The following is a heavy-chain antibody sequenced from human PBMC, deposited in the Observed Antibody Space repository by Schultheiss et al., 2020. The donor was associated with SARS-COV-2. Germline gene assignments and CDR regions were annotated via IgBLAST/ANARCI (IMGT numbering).Heavy chain of an antibody. Sequence: SETLSLTCTVSGGSISSYYWSWIRQPPGKGLEWIGSIYYSGSTYYNPSLKSRVTISVDTSKNQFSLKLSSVTAADTAVYYCARRGAYCGGDCFDIWGQGTMVTVSS. J-gene: IGHJ3*02. CDR1: GGSISSYY. CDR3: ARRGAYCGGDCFDI. CDR2: IYYSGST. V-gene: IGHV4-59*05. D-gene: IGHD2-21*02.